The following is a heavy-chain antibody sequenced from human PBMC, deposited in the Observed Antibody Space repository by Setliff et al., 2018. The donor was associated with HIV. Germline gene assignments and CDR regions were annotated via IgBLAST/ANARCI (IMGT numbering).Heavy chain of an antibody. D-gene: IGHD3-16*02. V-gene: IGHV3-33*03. CDR2: TWYDGRTT. CDR3: SIGIYDYVWGSYRGSDAFDI. CDR1: GFTFSSYV. J-gene: IGHJ3*02. Sequence: RLSCAASGFTFSSYVMHWVRQAPGKGLEWVALTWYDGRTTYYADSVKGRFTISRDNSKSTLNLQMNTLRPEDTAVYYCSIGIYDYVWGSYRGSDAFDIWGQGTMVTVSS.